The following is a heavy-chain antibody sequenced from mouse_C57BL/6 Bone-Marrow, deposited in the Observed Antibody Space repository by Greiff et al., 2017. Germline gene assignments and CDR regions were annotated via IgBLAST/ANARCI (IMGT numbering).Heavy chain of an antibody. CDR1: GFDIKDYY. CDR3: TTIGDSSPYYAMDY. V-gene: IGHV14-1*01. Sequence: VQLQQSGAELVRPGASVKLSCTASGFDIKDYYMHWVKQRPEQGLEWIGRIDPEDGGTEYAPKFQGKATMTADNTFNTAYLQLSSLTSEDTAVYYFTTIGDSSPYYAMDYWGQGTSVTVSS. CDR2: IDPEDGGT. J-gene: IGHJ4*01. D-gene: IGHD3-2*01.